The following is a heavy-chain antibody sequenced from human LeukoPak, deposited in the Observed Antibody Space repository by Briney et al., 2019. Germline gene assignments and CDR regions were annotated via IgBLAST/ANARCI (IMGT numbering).Heavy chain of an antibody. V-gene: IGHV3-7*01. Sequence: PGGSLTLSCAASGFTFSSYWMRWFRPAPGKELEGGANIKEDGGEKYSVDSVKGRFTISRDNAMNSLYLEMNSLSAEDTALYYCARGKGRTGPTHLDYWGQGALVPVSS. CDR3: ARGKGRTGPTHLDY. CDR1: GFTFSSYW. CDR2: IKEDGGEK. D-gene: IGHD1-1*01. J-gene: IGHJ4*02.